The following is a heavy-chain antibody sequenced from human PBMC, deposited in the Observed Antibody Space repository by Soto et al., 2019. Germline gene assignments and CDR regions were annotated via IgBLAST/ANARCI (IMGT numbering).Heavy chain of an antibody. CDR2: IDPSDSSI. CDR3: ARGPLDFWSGYYRIRGCAFDI. CDR1: GYTFTSFW. D-gene: IGHD3-3*01. V-gene: IGHV5-10-1*01. J-gene: IGHJ3*02. Sequence: PGESLKISCKGSGYTFTSFWITWVRQMPGKGLEWMGRIDPSDSSINYSPSFQGHVTFSVDKSLTTAYLQWSSLKASDTAIYYCARGPLDFWSGYYRIRGCAFDIWGQGTMVTVSS.